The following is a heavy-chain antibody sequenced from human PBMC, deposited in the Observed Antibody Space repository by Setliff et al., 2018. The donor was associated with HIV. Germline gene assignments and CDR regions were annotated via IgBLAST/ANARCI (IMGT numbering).Heavy chain of an antibody. D-gene: IGHD6-19*01. J-gene: IGHJ3*02. CDR2: IIPGNGNT. V-gene: IGHV1-3*01. CDR1: GYTFTSYA. CDR3: AREGPWLDVGDAFDI. Sequence: GASVKVSCKASGYTFTSYAMHWVRQAPGQGLEWLGWIIPGNGNTKYSQKFQGRVTITRDTSASTAYMELSSLRSEDTAVYYCAREGPWLDVGDAFDIWGQGTMVTVSS.